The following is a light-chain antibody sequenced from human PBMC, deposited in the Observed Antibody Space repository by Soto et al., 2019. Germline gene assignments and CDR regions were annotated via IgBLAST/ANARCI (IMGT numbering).Light chain of an antibody. CDR2: AAS. V-gene: IGKV1-39*01. CDR3: QQTYSTHT. J-gene: IGKJ1*01. Sequence: DIQLTQSPSSLSATVGDRVTITCRASQYISSYLNWYSQKPGKAPKLLIYAASSLQSGVPSRFSGSESGTEFTLIRSGLQPEDYATYYCQQTYSTHTFGQGTKVDIK. CDR1: QYISSY.